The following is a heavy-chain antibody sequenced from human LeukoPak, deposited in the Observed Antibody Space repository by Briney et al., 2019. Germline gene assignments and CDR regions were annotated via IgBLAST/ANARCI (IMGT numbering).Heavy chain of an antibody. J-gene: IGHJ5*02. CDR2: INHSGST. D-gene: IGHD6-25*01. CDR3: ARVKFSANWFDP. CDR1: GGSFSGYY. Sequence: PSEALSLTCAVYGGSFSGYYWSWIRQPPGKGLEWIGEINHSGSTNYNPSLKSRVTISVDTSKNQFSLKLSSVTAADTAVYYCARVKFSANWFDPWGQGTLVTVSS. V-gene: IGHV4-34*01.